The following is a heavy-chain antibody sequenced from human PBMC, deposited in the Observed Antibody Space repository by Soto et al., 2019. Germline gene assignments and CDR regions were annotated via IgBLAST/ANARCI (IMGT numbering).Heavy chain of an antibody. CDR1: GYTFTSYG. J-gene: IGHJ3*02. CDR3: ALYYYGSGRLLYAFDI. CDR2: ISAYNGNT. V-gene: IGHV1-18*01. Sequence: QVQLVQSGAEVKKPGASVKVSCKTSGYTFTSYGISWVRQAPGQGLEWMGWISAYNGNTNYAQKLQGRVTMTTDTSTSTAYMELRSLRSDDTAVYYCALYYYGSGRLLYAFDIWGQGTMVTVSS. D-gene: IGHD3-10*01.